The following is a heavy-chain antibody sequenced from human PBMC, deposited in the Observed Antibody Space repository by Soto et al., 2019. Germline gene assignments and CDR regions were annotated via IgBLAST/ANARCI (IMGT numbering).Heavy chain of an antibody. Sequence: GESLKISCQASGYSFSNHWIGWVRQMPGKGLKWMGIIYAGDSDTRYSPSFQGQVTFSVDKSINTAYLQWSSLKASDTAIYYCARLQYAARSPSDYWGQGTLVTVSS. D-gene: IGHD6-6*01. CDR2: IYAGDSDT. CDR1: GYSFSNHW. CDR3: ARLQYAARSPSDY. V-gene: IGHV5-51*01. J-gene: IGHJ4*02.